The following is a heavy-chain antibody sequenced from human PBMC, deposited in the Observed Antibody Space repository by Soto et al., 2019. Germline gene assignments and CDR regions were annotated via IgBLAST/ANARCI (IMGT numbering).Heavy chain of an antibody. CDR1: GGTFSSYA. CDR3: ARQREPIYYYYGLDV. Sequence: SVKVSCKASGGTFSSYAISWVRQAPGQGLEWMGGIIPIFGTANYSPSFQGHVTFSIDKSISTAYLQWSSLKASDTAIYYCARQREPIYYYYGLDVWGQGTTVTVSS. V-gene: IGHV1-69*05. CDR2: IIPIFGTA. D-gene: IGHD6-25*01. J-gene: IGHJ6*02.